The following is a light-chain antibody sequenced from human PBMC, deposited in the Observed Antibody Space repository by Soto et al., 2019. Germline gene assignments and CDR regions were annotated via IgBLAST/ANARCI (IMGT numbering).Light chain of an antibody. J-gene: IGLJ3*02. CDR3: CSYAGSYTLWV. CDR2: DVS. Sequence: QSALTQPRSVSGSPGQSVTISCTRTSSDVGGYNYVSWYQQYPGKAPKLIIYDVSKRPSGVPDRFSGSKSGNTASLTISGLQAEDEADYYCCSYAGSYTLWVFGGGTKVTVL. CDR1: SSDVGGYNY. V-gene: IGLV2-11*01.